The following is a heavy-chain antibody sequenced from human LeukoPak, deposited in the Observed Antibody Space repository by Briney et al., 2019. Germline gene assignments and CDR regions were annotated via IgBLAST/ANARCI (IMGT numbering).Heavy chain of an antibody. Sequence: GGSLRLSCTASGFTFSSYWMSWVRQAPGKGLEWVANIKQDGSEKYYVDSVKGRFTISRDNAKSSLYLQMNSLRVEDTAVYYCARGHYSSSLGGQGTLVTVSS. CDR2: IKQDGSEK. CDR3: ARGHYSSSL. D-gene: IGHD6-13*01. CDR1: GFTFSSYW. V-gene: IGHV3-7*04. J-gene: IGHJ4*02.